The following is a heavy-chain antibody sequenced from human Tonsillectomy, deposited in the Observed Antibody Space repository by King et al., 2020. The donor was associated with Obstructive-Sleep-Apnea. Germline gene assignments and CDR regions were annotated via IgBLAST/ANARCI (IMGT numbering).Heavy chain of an antibody. CDR3: ARASRWAVTTYCFDY. V-gene: IGHV4-59*01. CDR2: IYYTGST. CDR1: GGSISDYY. Sequence: VQLQESGPGLVKPSETLSLTCTVSGGSISDYYWIWIRQSPGKGLEWIVYIYYTGSTNYNPSLKRRVTISVDTSKNQFSLKLSSVTAADTAVYYCARASRWAVTTYCFDYWGQGTLVTVSS. D-gene: IGHD4-17*01. J-gene: IGHJ4*02.